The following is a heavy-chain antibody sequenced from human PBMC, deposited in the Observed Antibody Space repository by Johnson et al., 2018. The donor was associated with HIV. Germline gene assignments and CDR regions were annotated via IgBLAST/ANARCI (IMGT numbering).Heavy chain of an antibody. J-gene: IGHJ3*02. CDR2: ISYDGSNK. V-gene: IGHV3-30-3*01. CDR1: AFTFSSYA. D-gene: IGHD3-16*01. CDR3: ARGALGDWVDAFDI. Sequence: QVQLVESGGGMVQPGGSLRLSCAASAFTFSSYAMHWVRQAPGKGLEWVALISYDGSNKYYADSVNGRFTISRDNSKNTLYLQMNSLRAEDTAVFYCARGALGDWVDAFDIWGQGTMVTVSS.